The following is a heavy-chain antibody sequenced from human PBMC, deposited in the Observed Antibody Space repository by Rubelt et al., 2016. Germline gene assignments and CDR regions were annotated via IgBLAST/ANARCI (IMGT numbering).Heavy chain of an antibody. D-gene: IGHD6-13*01. Sequence: VQLQESGPGLVKPSGTLSLTCAVSGGSISSSNWWSWVRQPPGKGLEWIGEINHSGSTNYNPSLKSRVTISVDTSKNQFSLKLSSVTAADTAVYYCARGGQPAKGYYYYYYGMDVWGQGTTVTVSS. CDR3: ARGGQPAKGYYYYYYGMDV. J-gene: IGHJ6*02. CDR2: INHSGST. V-gene: IGHV4-4*02. CDR1: GGSISSSNW.